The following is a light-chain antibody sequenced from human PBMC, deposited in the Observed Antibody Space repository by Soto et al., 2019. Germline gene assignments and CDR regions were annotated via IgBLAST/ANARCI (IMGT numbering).Light chain of an antibody. CDR1: QSVSSSY. J-gene: IGKJ1*01. V-gene: IGKV3-20*01. CDR3: QQYVTSPWA. Sequence: EIVLTQSPDTLSLSPGERATLSCRASQSVSSSYLAWYQQKFGQAPRLLIYGASSRATGIPDRFSGSGSGTDFTLTISRLEPEDFAVYYCQQYVTSPWAFGQGTKVAIE. CDR2: GAS.